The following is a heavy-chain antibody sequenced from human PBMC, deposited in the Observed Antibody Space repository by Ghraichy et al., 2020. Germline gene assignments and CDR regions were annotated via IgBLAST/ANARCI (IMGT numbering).Heavy chain of an antibody. CDR1: GFTFGSYS. CDR2: ITSSGRTT. J-gene: IGHJ6*02. Sequence: GGSLRLSCVGSGFTFGSYSRNWVRQSPGKGLEWVSYITSSGRTTFYADAVKGRFTISRDNAQNSLYLQMKSLREEDTAVYYCARGSGVVRFYYYAGMDVWGQGTTVTVPS. CDR3: ARGSGVVRFYYYAGMDV. V-gene: IGHV3-48*02. D-gene: IGHD4-23*01.